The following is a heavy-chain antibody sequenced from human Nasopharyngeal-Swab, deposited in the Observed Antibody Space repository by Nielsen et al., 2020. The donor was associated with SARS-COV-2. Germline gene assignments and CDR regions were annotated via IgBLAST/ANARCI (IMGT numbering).Heavy chain of an antibody. Sequence: SQTLSLTCAVYGGSFSGYSWSWIRQPPGKGLEWIGEINHSGRTNYNPSLKSRVTISVDTSKNQFSLKLSSVTAVDTAVYYCARGGGIAARRAVYYFDLWGRGTLVTVSS. CDR1: GGSFSGYS. J-gene: IGHJ2*01. D-gene: IGHD6-6*01. V-gene: IGHV4-34*01. CDR2: INHSGRT. CDR3: ARGGGIAARRAVYYFDL.